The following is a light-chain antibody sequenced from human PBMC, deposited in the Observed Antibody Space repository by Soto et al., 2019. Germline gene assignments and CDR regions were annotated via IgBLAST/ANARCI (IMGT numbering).Light chain of an antibody. CDR2: YDD. J-gene: IGLJ2*01. CDR1: SSNIGNNA. CDR3: VAWDDSLLHVV. Sequence: QAVVTQPPSVSEAPRQRVTISCSGSSSNIGNNAVNWYQQLPGKAPKLLIYYDDLLPSGVSDRFSGSKSGTSASLAISGLQSEDEADYYCVAWDDSLLHVVFGGGTQLTVL. V-gene: IGLV1-36*01.